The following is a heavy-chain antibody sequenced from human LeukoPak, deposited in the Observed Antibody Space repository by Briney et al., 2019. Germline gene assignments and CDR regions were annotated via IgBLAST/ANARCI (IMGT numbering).Heavy chain of an antibody. V-gene: IGHV1-69*05. Sequence: SVKVSCKASGGTFSSYTISWVRQAPGQGLEWMGGIIPIFGTANYAQKFQGRVTITTDESTSTAYMELSSLRSEDTAVYYCASWEGPSGSSTRYYYYYYMDVWGKGTTVTVSS. CDR1: GGTFSSYT. J-gene: IGHJ6*03. D-gene: IGHD2-2*01. CDR3: ASWEGPSGSSTRYYYYYYMDV. CDR2: IIPIFGTA.